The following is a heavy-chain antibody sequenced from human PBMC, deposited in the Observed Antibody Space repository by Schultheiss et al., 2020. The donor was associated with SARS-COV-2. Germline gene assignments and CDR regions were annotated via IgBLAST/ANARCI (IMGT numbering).Heavy chain of an antibody. CDR3: ARHRPSPDIVVVPAASYYFDY. D-gene: IGHD2-2*01. Sequence: SETLSLTCTVSGGSISGYYWSWIRQPPGKGLEWIGYIYYSGSTNYNPSLKSRVTMSVDTSKNQFSLKLSSVTAADTAVYYCARHRPSPDIVVVPAASYYFDYWGQGTLVTVSS. J-gene: IGHJ4*02. V-gene: IGHV4-59*08. CDR1: GGSISGYY. CDR2: IYYSGST.